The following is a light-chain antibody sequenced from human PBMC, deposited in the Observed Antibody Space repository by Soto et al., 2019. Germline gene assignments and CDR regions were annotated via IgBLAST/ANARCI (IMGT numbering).Light chain of an antibody. CDR1: QGISTY. V-gene: IGKV1-27*01. Sequence: IQLTQSPSSLSASVGDRVTITCRASQGISTYLAWYQQKPGKVPKLLIYTASTLHSGVPSRFSGSGSGTDFTLTIRSLQPEDAATYYCQKYGSAPWTFGQGTKVDIK. J-gene: IGKJ1*01. CDR3: QKYGSAPWT. CDR2: TAS.